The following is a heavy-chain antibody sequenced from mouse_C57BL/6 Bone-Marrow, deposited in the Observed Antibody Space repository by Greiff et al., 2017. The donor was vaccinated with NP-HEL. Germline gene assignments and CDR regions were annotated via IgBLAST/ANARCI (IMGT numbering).Heavy chain of an antibody. CDR3: ARGGGNDEGDWFAY. V-gene: IGHV7-3*01. J-gene: IGHJ3*01. Sequence: DVKLQESGGGLVQPGGSLSLSCAASGFTFTDYYMSWVRQPPGKALEWLGFIRNKANGYTTEYSASVKGRFTISRDNSQSILYLQMNALRAEDSATYYCARGGGNDEGDWFAYWGQGTLVTVSA. D-gene: IGHD2-2*01. CDR1: GFTFTDYY. CDR2: IRNKANGYTT.